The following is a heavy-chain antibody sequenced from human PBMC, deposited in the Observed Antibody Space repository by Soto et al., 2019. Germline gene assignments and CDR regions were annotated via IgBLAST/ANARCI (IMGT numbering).Heavy chain of an antibody. CDR1: GGSISSGGYS. V-gene: IGHV4-30-2*01. Sequence: TLSLTCAVPGGSISSGGYSWSWIRQPPGKGLEWIGYIYHSGSIYYNPSLKSQVTISVDRSKNQFSLKLSSVTAADTAVYYCARVRLQQLDLNWFDPWGQGTLVTVSS. D-gene: IGHD6-13*01. CDR2: IYHSGSI. CDR3: ARVRLQQLDLNWFDP. J-gene: IGHJ5*02.